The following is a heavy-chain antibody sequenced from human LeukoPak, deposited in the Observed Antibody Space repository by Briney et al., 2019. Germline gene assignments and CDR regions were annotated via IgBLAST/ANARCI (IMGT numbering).Heavy chain of an antibody. Sequence: GASVKVSCKASGYTFTSYDINWVRQATGQGLEWMGWMNPNSGNTGYAQKFQGRVTITRNTSISTAYMGLSSLRSEDTAVYYCARVFRPWAARHNWFDPWGQGTLVTVSS. CDR1: GYTFTSYD. CDR2: MNPNSGNT. J-gene: IGHJ5*02. CDR3: ARVFRPWAARHNWFDP. V-gene: IGHV1-8*03. D-gene: IGHD6-6*01.